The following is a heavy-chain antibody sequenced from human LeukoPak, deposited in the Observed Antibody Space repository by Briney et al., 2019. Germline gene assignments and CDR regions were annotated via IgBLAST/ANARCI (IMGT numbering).Heavy chain of an antibody. CDR1: GGSISSYY. V-gene: IGHV4-4*07. J-gene: IGHJ6*03. D-gene: IGHD3-3*01. CDR3: ARDVGDFWSGYYTDYYYYMDV. CDR2: IYTSGST. Sequence: SETLSLTCTVSGGSISSYYRSWIRQPAGKGLEWIGRIYTSGSTNYNPSLKSRVTMSVDTSKNQFSLKLSSVTAADTAVYYCARDVGDFWSGYYTDYYYYMDVWGKGTTVTVSS.